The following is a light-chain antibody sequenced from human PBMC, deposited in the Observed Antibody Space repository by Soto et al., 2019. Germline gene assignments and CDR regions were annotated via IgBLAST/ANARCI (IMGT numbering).Light chain of an antibody. CDR2: VAS. CDR3: QQYGRSPRT. V-gene: IGKV3-20*01. Sequence: EIVLTQSPGTLSLSPGERATLSCRASQSVSSSYLAWYQQKPGQAPRLLIYVASSRATGIPDRFSGRGYGTDFTLTISRMEPEDFAVYYCQQYGRSPRTFGQGTKVEIK. CDR1: QSVSSSY. J-gene: IGKJ1*01.